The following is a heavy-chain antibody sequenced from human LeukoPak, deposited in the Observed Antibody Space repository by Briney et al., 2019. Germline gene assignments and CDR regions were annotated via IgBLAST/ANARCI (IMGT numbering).Heavy chain of an antibody. CDR2: INPNSGGT. Sequence: GASVKVSCKASGYTFTGYYMHWVRQAPGQGLEWMGWINPNSGGTNYAQKFQGRVTMTRDTSISTAYMELSRLRSDDTAVYYCARGTSAAGNPYYYYYYGMDVWGQGTTVTVPS. V-gene: IGHV1-2*02. CDR3: ARGTSAAGNPYYYYYYGMDV. CDR1: GYTFTGYY. J-gene: IGHJ6*02. D-gene: IGHD6-13*01.